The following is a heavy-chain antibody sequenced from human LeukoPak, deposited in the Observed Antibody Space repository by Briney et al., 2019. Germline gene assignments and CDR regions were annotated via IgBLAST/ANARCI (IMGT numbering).Heavy chain of an antibody. V-gene: IGHV4-4*07. D-gene: IGHD2-2*01. CDR1: GVSISTYY. CDR3: GRLNLPAVSGAFDY. Sequence: SETLSLTCTVSGVSISTYYWSWIRQPAGKGLEWIGRIHSSGTTHYNPSLRSRVTLSIDTSKNQLSLKLSSVTAADTAVYYCGRLNLPAVSGAFDYWGQGTLVTVSS. J-gene: IGHJ4*02. CDR2: IHSSGTT.